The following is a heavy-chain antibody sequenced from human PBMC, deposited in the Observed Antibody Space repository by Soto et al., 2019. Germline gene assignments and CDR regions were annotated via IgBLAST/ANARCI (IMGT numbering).Heavy chain of an antibody. D-gene: IGHD4-17*01. Sequence: QVQLQESGPGLVRPSQTLSLTCTVSGGSISSDHYHWTWIRQTPGKGLEWIGYIHYSGSVYYNPSLQSRVTMSVDTSKNLFSLKLSSVTAAVTAVYFCVREDDGGDRDYYGLDVWGQGTTVTVSS. V-gene: IGHV4-30-4*01. CDR3: VREDDGGDRDYYGLDV. CDR2: IHYSGSV. J-gene: IGHJ6*02. CDR1: GGSISSDHYH.